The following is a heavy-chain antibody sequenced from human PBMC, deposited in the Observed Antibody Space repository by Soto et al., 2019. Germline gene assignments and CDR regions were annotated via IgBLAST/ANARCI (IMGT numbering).Heavy chain of an antibody. CDR3: SRDYDFWSGEYYYYYGMDV. V-gene: IGHV3-48*04. CDR2: ISSSSSVI. D-gene: IGHD3-3*01. J-gene: IGHJ6*02. CDR1: GFILSDCA. Sequence: PGGSLRLSCATSGFILSDCAMNWVRQAPGKGLEWVSYISSSSSVIEYADSVKGRFTISRDNAKNSLFLQMNSLRAEDTAFYYCSRDYDFWSGEYYYYYGMDVWGQGTTVTVSS.